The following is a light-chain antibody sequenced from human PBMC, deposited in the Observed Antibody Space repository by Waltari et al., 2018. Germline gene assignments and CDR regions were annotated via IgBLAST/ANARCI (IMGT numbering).Light chain of an antibody. CDR2: GVS. J-gene: IGKJ2*01. Sequence: DIAMTQSPATLSLSPGERANISCRASQSVNRNLAWYQQKPGQPPRLLIYGVSSRATGIPDRFTGSGSGMEFTLTISSLEPEDVGIYHCQQSIQWPYTFGQGTKVEIK. CDR3: QQSIQWPYT. CDR1: QSVNRN. V-gene: IGKV3D-15*01.